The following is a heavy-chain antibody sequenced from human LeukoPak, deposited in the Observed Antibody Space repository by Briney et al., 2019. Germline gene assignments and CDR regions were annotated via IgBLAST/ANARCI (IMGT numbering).Heavy chain of an antibody. Sequence: PGGSLRLSCAASGFIFDEYAMHWVRQPPGKGLEWVSGITGNSGTIGYADSVKGRFTISRDNAKNSPYLQMNSLRAEDTALYYCAKGDRGHSVPDYWGQGTLVTVSS. D-gene: IGHD2-21*02. CDR2: ITGNSGTI. CDR3: AKGDRGHSVPDY. CDR1: GFIFDEYA. V-gene: IGHV3-9*01. J-gene: IGHJ4*02.